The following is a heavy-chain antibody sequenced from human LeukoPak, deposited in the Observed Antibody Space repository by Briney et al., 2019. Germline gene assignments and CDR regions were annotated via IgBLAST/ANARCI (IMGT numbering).Heavy chain of an antibody. Sequence: SETLSLTCTVSGGSISSYYWSWIRQPPGKGLEWIGYIYYIGSTNYNPSLKSRVTISVDTSKNQFSLKLSSVTAAGTAVYYCARDYGDYGGFDYWGQGTLVTVSS. D-gene: IGHD4-17*01. CDR3: ARDYGDYGGFDY. J-gene: IGHJ4*02. CDR2: IYYIGST. V-gene: IGHV4-59*01. CDR1: GGSISSYY.